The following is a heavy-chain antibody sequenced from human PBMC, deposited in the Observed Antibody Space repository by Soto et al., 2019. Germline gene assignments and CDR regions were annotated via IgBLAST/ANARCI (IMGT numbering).Heavy chain of an antibody. Sequence: SCKASGGTFSSYAISWVRQAPGRGLEWMGGIIPIFGTANYAQKFQGRVTITADESTSTAYMELSSLRSEDTAVYYCARIPGAHSSGWYRPYYFDYWGQGALVTVSS. CDR2: IIPIFGTA. D-gene: IGHD6-19*01. V-gene: IGHV1-69*01. CDR3: ARIPGAHSSGWYRPYYFDY. CDR1: GGTFSSYA. J-gene: IGHJ4*02.